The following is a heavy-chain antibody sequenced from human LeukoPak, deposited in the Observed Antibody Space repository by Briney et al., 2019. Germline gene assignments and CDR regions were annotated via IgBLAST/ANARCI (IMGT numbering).Heavy chain of an antibody. Sequence: SETLSLTCTASGASISSYYWSWIRQSPGKGLEWIGYIYYSGSTNYNPSLKSRVTISVDTSKNQFSLKLSSVTAADTAVYYCARVAVAAREYFDYWGQGTLVTVSS. CDR3: ARVAVAAREYFDY. J-gene: IGHJ4*02. CDR1: GASISSYY. D-gene: IGHD6-19*01. V-gene: IGHV4-59*01. CDR2: IYYSGST.